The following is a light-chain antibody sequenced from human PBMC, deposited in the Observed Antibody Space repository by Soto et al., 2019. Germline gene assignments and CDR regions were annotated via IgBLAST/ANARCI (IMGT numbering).Light chain of an antibody. Sequence: TLSLSPGERATLSCRASQSVSSSYLAWYQQKPGQAPRLLIYGASSRATGIPDRFSGSGSGTDFTLTISRLEPEDFAVYYCQQYGSSPKTFGQGTKVDIK. J-gene: IGKJ1*01. CDR3: QQYGSSPKT. CDR1: QSVSSSY. V-gene: IGKV3-20*01. CDR2: GAS.